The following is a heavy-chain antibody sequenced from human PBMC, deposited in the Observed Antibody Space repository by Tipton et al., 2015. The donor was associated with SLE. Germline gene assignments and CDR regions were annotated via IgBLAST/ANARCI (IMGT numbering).Heavy chain of an antibody. Sequence: SLRLSCAASGFTFSSYAMHWVRQAPGKGLEWMAVISYDGSNKYYADSVKGRFTISRDNSKNTLYLQMNSLRAEDTAVYYCVKNVQDYYDYWGQGTPVTVSS. V-gene: IGHV3-30-3*02. CDR3: VKNVQDYYDY. CDR1: GFTFSSYA. D-gene: IGHD1-1*01. CDR2: ISYDGSNK. J-gene: IGHJ4*02.